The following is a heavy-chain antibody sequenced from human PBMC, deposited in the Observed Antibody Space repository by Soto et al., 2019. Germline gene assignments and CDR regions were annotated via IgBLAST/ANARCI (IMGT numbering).Heavy chain of an antibody. J-gene: IGHJ6*02. V-gene: IGHV3-21*01. D-gene: IGHD5-18*01. CDR1: GFTFSSYS. CDR2: ISSSSSYI. Sequence: EVQLVESGGGLVKPGGSLRLSCAASGFTFSSYSMNWVRQAPGKGLEWVSSISSSSSYIYYADSVKGRFTISRDNAKNSLYLQMNSLRAEDTAVYYCARDRGGIQLWRPRYGMDVWGQGTTVTVSS. CDR3: ARDRGGIQLWRPRYGMDV.